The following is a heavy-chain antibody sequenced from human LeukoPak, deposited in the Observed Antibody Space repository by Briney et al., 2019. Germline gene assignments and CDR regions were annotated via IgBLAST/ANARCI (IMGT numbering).Heavy chain of an antibody. J-gene: IGHJ4*02. Sequence: SETLSLTCAVYGESFSGYYWSWIRQPPGKGLEWIGEINHSGSTNYNPSLKSRVTISVDTSKNQFSLKLSSVTAADTAVYYCARFGGYSYGSGYYYFDYWGQGTLVTVSS. CDR1: GESFSGYY. V-gene: IGHV4-34*01. CDR3: ARFGGYSYGSGYYYFDY. CDR2: INHSGST. D-gene: IGHD5-18*01.